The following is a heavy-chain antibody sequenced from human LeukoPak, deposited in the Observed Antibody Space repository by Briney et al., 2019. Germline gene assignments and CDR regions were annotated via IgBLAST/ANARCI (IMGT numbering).Heavy chain of an antibody. CDR1: GFTFDDYA. CDR2: ISWNSGSI. D-gene: IGHD4-11*01. V-gene: IGHV3-9*01. J-gene: IGHJ4*02. Sequence: GRSLRLSCAASGFTFDDYAMHWVRQAPGKGLEWVSGISWNSGSIGYADSVKGRFTISRDNAKNSLYLQMNSPRAEDTALYYCAKDRLDVVTTDFDYWGQGTLVTVSS. CDR3: AKDRLDVVTTDFDY.